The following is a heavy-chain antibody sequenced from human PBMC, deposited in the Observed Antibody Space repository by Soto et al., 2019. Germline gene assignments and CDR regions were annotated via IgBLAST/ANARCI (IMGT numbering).Heavy chain of an antibody. J-gene: IGHJ6*02. CDR2: IYYSGST. V-gene: IGHV4-31*03. Sequence: SETLSLTCTVSGGSISSGGYYWSWIRQHPGKGLEWIGYIYYSGSTYYNPSLKSRVTISVDTSKNQFSLKLSSVTAADTAVYYCARDSGYGSGGSCYLSSGMDVPGQGITLTVSS. CDR1: GGSISSGGYY. D-gene: IGHD2-15*01. CDR3: ARDSGYGSGGSCYLSSGMDV.